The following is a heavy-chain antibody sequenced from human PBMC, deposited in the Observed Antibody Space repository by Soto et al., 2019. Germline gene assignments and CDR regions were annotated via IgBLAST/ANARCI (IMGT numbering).Heavy chain of an antibody. CDR2: ISSDGSTK. V-gene: IGHV3-30*03. CDR3: TSYVQTDH. Sequence: QVQLVESGGGVVQPGRSLRVSCAASGFIFTNYGMHWVRQAPGKGPEWVAVISSDGSTKYYADSVKGRFTISRDNSKNALYLQMDSLRAEDTAVYYCTSYVQTDHWGQGTLVTVSS. J-gene: IGHJ5*02. CDR1: GFIFTNYG. D-gene: IGHD1-1*01.